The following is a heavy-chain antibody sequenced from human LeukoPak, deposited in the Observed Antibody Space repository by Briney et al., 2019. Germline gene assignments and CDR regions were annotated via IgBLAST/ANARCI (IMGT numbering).Heavy chain of an antibody. CDR3: ARGSYGSGSYYNRFLGY. V-gene: IGHV1-46*01. J-gene: IGHJ4*02. CDR1: GYTFTTYY. D-gene: IGHD3-10*01. Sequence: VSVKVSCKAFGYTFTTYYMHWVRQAPGQGLEWMGIINPSGGSRSYAQKFQGRVTMTRDTSTSTVYMELGSLRSEDTAVYYCARGSYGSGSYYNRFLGYWGQGTLVTVSS. CDR2: INPSGGSR.